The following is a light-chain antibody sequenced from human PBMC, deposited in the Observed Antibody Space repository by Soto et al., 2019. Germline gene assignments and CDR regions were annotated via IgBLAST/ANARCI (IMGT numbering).Light chain of an antibody. CDR2: NSN. V-gene: IGLV1-44*01. CDR1: RSDIGSNV. Sequence: QSVLSHPRSASWTPGQTVIISCSGSRSDIGSNVVNWYQHLPGTAPKLLIYNSNQRPSGGPDRFSCSKSVTSASLAIIGLQPPDEAAYPSAAWDDSLTGPVFGTGTQVTLL. J-gene: IGLJ1*01. CDR3: AAWDDSLTGPV.